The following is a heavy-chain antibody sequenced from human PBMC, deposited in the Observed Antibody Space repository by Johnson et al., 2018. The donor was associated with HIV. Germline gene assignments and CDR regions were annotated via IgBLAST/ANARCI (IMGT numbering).Heavy chain of an antibody. CDR3: AREGGGYDGKGAFDI. CDR2: ISDDGISE. D-gene: IGHD5-12*01. J-gene: IGHJ3*02. CDR1: GFRFSTYA. V-gene: IGHV3-30*14. Sequence: QMQLVESGGGVVQPGRSLRLSCAASGFRFSTYALHWVRQPPGKGLEWVALISDDGISEYNADSVKGRFTISRDNSKNTLYLQMNSLSAWDTGVYYCAREGGGYDGKGAFDIWGQGTMVTVSS.